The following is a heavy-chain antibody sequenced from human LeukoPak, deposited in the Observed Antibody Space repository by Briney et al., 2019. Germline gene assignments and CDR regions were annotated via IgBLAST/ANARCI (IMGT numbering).Heavy chain of an antibody. J-gene: IGHJ6*02. Sequence: GESLKISCKGSGYSFTSFWISWVRQMPGKGLEWMGRIDPSDSYTNYSPSFQGHVTISADKSISTAYLQWSSLKASDTAMYYCARREGFGELPTGYYGMDVWGQGTTVTVSS. CDR3: ARREGFGELPTGYYGMDV. V-gene: IGHV5-10-1*01. D-gene: IGHD3-10*01. CDR1: GYSFTSFW. CDR2: IDPSDSYT.